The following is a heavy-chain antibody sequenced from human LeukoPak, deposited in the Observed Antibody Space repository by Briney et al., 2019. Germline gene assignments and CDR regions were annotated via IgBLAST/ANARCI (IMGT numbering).Heavy chain of an antibody. CDR3: ARVDGSSLSRARFDY. V-gene: IGHV3-23*01. J-gene: IGHJ4*02. CDR2: ISGDGTFI. D-gene: IGHD6-6*01. Sequence: GGSLSLTCAASGFTFTSYAVNWVRQAPGKGLEWVSAISGDGTFIYYAESVKGRFTISRDNSKSTAYLQMNSLRAEDTAIYYCARVDGSSLSRARFDYWGPGTVVIVSS. CDR1: GFTFTSYA.